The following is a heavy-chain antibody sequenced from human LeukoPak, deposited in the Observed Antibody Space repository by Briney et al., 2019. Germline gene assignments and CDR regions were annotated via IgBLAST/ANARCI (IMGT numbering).Heavy chain of an antibody. CDR2: IIPILGIG. CDR1: GGTFSSYA. Sequence: SVKVSCKPSGGTFSSYAISWVRQAPGQGLEWMGRIIPILGIGNYAQKFQGRVTITADKSTSTACMELSSLRSEDTAVYYCARSRGYYYDSSGYYFDYWGQGTLVTVSS. D-gene: IGHD3-22*01. J-gene: IGHJ4*02. CDR3: ARSRGYYYDSSGYYFDY. V-gene: IGHV1-69*10.